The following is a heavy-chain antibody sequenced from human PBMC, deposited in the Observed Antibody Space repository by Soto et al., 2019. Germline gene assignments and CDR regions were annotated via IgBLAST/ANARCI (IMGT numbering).Heavy chain of an antibody. CDR2: INAGNGNT. Sequence: VKVSCKASGYTFTSYAMHWVRQAPGQRLEWMGWINAGNGNTKYSQKFQGRVTISKDTSKNQVVLTMTNMDPVDTATYYCARISGSSGLFDYWGQGTLVTVSS. V-gene: IGHV1-3*01. CDR1: GYTFTSYA. D-gene: IGHD1-26*01. J-gene: IGHJ4*02. CDR3: ARISGSSGLFDY.